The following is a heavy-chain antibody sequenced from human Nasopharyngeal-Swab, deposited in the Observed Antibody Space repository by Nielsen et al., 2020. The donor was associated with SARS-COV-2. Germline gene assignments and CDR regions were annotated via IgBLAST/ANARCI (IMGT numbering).Heavy chain of an antibody. V-gene: IGHV4-4*02. CDR1: GGSISSSNW. J-gene: IGHJ5*02. D-gene: IGHD6-19*01. Sequence: SETLSLTCAVSGGSISSSNWWSWVRQPPGKGLEWIGEIYHSGSTNYNPSLKSRVTISVDKSKNQFSLKLSSVTAADTAVYYCARELSKQWLPRGSNRLDPWGQGTLVTVSS. CDR3: ARELSKQWLPRGSNRLDP. CDR2: IYHSGST.